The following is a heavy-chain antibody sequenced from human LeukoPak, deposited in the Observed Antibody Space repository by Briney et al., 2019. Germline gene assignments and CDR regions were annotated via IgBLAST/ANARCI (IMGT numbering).Heavy chain of an antibody. CDR2: IYYSGST. Sequence: PSETLSLTCTVSGGSVSSYFWSWIRQPAGKGLEWIGYIYYSGSTNYNPSLKSRVTISVDTSKNQFSLKLSSVTAADTAVYYCARDWSEKIWSRGDYGMDVWGQGTTVTVSS. CDR3: ARDWSEKIWSRGDYGMDV. V-gene: IGHV4-59*02. J-gene: IGHJ6*02. D-gene: IGHD3-3*01. CDR1: GGSVSSYF.